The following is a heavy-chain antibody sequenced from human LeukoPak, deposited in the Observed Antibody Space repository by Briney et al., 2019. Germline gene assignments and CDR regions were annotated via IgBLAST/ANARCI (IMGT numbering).Heavy chain of an antibody. V-gene: IGHV1-69*05. Sequence: GASVKVSCKASGGTFSSYAISWVRQAPRQGLEWMGRIIPIFGTANYAQKFQGRVTITTDESTSTAYMELSSLRSEDTAVYYCARDYYYDSSGLDYWGQGTLVTVSS. CDR3: ARDYYYDSSGLDY. D-gene: IGHD3-22*01. CDR1: GGTFSSYA. J-gene: IGHJ4*02. CDR2: IIPIFGTA.